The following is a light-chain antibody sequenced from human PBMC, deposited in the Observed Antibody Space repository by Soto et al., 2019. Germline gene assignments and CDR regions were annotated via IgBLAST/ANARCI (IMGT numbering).Light chain of an antibody. J-gene: IGKJ1*01. Sequence: EIVLTQSPATLSLSPGERATLSCRASQSVSSYLAWYQQKPGQAPRLLIFDASNRATGIPARFSGSGSGTDFALTIRSLEPEDFSVDYCQQRSNWAPTFGQGTKVEIK. CDR3: QQRSNWAPT. CDR2: DAS. V-gene: IGKV3-11*01. CDR1: QSVSSY.